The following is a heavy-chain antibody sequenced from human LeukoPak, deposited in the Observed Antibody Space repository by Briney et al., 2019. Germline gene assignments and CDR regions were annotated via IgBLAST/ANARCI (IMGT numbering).Heavy chain of an antibody. CDR2: ISGSGGST. CDR3: AKDTESTVNYYSGMDV. V-gene: IGHV3-23*01. CDR1: GFTFSSHA. D-gene: IGHD2-2*01. J-gene: IGHJ6*02. Sequence: PGGSLRLSCAASGFTFSSHAMSWVRQAPGKGLEWVSAISGSGGSTYYADSVKGRFTISRDNSKNTLYLQMSSLRAEDTAVYYCAKDTESTVNYYSGMDVWGQGTTVTVSS.